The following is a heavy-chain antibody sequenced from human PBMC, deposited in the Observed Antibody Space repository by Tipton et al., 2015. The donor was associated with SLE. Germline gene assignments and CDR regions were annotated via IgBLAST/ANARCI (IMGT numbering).Heavy chain of an antibody. CDR1: GFTFSSYW. CDR2: ISGSGGST. J-gene: IGHJ4*02. Sequence: SLRLSCAASGFTFSSYWMHWVRQAPGKGLEWVSAISGSGGSTYYADSVKGRFTISRDNSKNTLYLQMNSLRAEDTAVYYCAKDVRSGSSSDWGQGTLVTVSS. V-gene: IGHV3-23*01. CDR3: AKDVRSGSSSD. D-gene: IGHD1-26*01.